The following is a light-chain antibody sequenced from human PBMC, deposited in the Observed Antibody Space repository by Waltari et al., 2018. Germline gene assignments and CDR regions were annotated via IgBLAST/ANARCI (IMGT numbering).Light chain of an antibody. J-gene: IGLJ2*01. Sequence: QSVLTQPPSASGTPGQRVIISCSGSSSNIGSNTVHWYQHLPGTAPKLLFYTNYQRPSGVPDRFSASRSGTSAALTISGLQAVDEADYYCAAWDNNGHVVFGGGTKVTIL. CDR2: TNY. CDR1: SSNIGSNT. CDR3: AAWDNNGHVV. V-gene: IGLV1-44*01.